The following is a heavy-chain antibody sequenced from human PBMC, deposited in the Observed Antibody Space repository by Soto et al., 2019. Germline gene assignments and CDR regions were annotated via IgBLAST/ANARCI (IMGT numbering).Heavy chain of an antibody. Sequence: SETLSLTCTVSGSSMSNVFWNWIRQPPGKGLEWIGYIYDSGSTNYNPSLKSRVTISVDTSKSQFSLKLSSVTAADTAVYYCARDRAYYESSGLYFDYWGQGTLVTVS. J-gene: IGHJ4*02. CDR2: IYDSGST. D-gene: IGHD3-22*01. V-gene: IGHV4-59*01. CDR1: GSSMSNVF. CDR3: ARDRAYYESSGLYFDY.